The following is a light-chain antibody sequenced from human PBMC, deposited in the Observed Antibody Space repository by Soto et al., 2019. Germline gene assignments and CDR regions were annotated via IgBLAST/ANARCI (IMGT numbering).Light chain of an antibody. V-gene: IGKV1-16*01. CDR1: QGVSTD. J-gene: IGKJ1*01. CDR2: AAS. CDR3: QQHKTYPRT. Sequence: DIQMTQPPSSLSASVGDRVTIFCRASQGVSTDLAWFQQKPGKAPRSLIYAASNLQSGVPSRFTGSGSGTDFTLTINNLQPEDFATYYCQQHKTYPRTFGQGTKVEIK.